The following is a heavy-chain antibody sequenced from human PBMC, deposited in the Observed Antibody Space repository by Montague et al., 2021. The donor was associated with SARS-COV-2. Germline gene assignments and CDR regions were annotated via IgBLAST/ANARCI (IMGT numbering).Heavy chain of an antibody. J-gene: IGHJ4*02. CDR3: AKSLIRFFDY. CDR1: GFIFSNYA. D-gene: IGHD3-16*01. V-gene: IGHV3-23*03. Sequence: SLRLSCAASGFIFSNYAMSWVRQAPGKGLEWVSVIYSDGSGTHYXDSVKGRFTISRDKVKNMVYLHMNSLRVEDTAVYYCAKSLIRFFDYWGQGTLVTVSS. CDR2: IYSDGSGT.